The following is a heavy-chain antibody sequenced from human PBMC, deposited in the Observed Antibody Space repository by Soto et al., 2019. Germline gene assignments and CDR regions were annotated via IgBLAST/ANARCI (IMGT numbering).Heavy chain of an antibody. J-gene: IGHJ3*02. CDR1: GFTFSSYA. CDR3: AKDGGVAYYYDSSGYPDAFDI. Sequence: PGGSLRLSCAASGFTFSSYAMSWVRQAPGKGLEWGSAISGSGGSTYYADSVKGRFTISRDNSKNTLYLQMNSLRAEDTAVYYCAKDGGVAYYYDSSGYPDAFDIWGQGTMGTVSS. V-gene: IGHV3-23*01. D-gene: IGHD3-22*01. CDR2: ISGSGGST.